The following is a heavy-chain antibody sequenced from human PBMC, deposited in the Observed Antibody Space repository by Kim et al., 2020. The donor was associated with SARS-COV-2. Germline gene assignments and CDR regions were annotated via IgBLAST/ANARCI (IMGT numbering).Heavy chain of an antibody. D-gene: IGHD5-12*01. Sequence: TYYAASVKGRFTVSRDSAINTLYVQMNSLRSADTAIYYGVKGAWLNYWGPGALVTVSS. V-gene: IGHV3-11*05. CDR3: VKGAWLNY. CDR2: T. J-gene: IGHJ4*02.